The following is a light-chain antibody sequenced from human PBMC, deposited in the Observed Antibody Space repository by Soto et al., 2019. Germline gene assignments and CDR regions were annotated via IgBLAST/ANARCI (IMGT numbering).Light chain of an antibody. CDR3: CSSGGSPTYV. CDR2: EVN. Sequence: QSALTQPASVSGSPGQSITISCTGTSSNVGSYKLVSWYQQHPGKAPKLMIFEVNKRPSGVSNRFSGSKSGNTASLTISGLKDEDEADYYCCSSGGSPTYVFGTGTKLTVL. CDR1: SSNVGSYKL. V-gene: IGLV2-23*02. J-gene: IGLJ1*01.